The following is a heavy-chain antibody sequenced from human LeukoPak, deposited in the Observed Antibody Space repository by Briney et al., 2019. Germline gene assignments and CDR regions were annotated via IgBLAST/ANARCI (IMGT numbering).Heavy chain of an antibody. CDR1: GFTFSSYG. CDR2: ISGSGGST. V-gene: IGHV3-23*01. Sequence: EGSLRLSCAASGFTFSSYGMSWVRQAPGKGLEWVSAISGSGGSTYYADSVKGRFTISRDNSKNTLYLQMNSLRAEDTAVYYCAKDQHRMSSWSLIYFDYWGQGTLVTVSS. CDR3: AKDQHRMSSWSLIYFDY. J-gene: IGHJ4*02. D-gene: IGHD6-13*01.